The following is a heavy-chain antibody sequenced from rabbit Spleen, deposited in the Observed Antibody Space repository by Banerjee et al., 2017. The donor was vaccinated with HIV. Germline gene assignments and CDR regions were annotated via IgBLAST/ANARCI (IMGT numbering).Heavy chain of an antibody. CDR3: ARDPNYASGHYIYKF. CDR2: INIASMIT. D-gene: IGHD1-1*01. V-gene: IGHV1S40*01. Sequence: QSLEESGGGLVQPEGSLALTCKASGFSFSSSDYICWVRQAPGKGLEWIGCINIASMITYYASWVNGRFTISKTSSTTVTLQMTSLTVADTATYFCARDPNYASGHYIYKFWGPGTLVTVS. CDR1: GFSFSSSDY. J-gene: IGHJ6*01.